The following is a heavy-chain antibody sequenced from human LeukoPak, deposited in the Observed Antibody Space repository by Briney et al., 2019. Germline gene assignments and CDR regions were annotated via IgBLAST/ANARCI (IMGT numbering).Heavy chain of an antibody. V-gene: IGHV1-18*01. Sequence: GASVKVSCKASGYTFTSYGISWVRQAPGQGLEWMGWISAYNGNTNYAQKLRGRVTMTTDTSTSTACMELRSLRSDDTAVYYCAISMVAIAKRYYFDYWGQGTLVTVSS. J-gene: IGHJ4*02. CDR3: AISMVAIAKRYYFDY. D-gene: IGHD5-12*01. CDR1: GYTFTSYG. CDR2: ISAYNGNT.